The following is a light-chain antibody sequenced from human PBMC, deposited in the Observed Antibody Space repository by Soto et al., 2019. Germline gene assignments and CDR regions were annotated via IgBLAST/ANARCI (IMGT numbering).Light chain of an antibody. CDR2: GNS. CDR1: SSNIGAGYD. CDR3: QSYDSSLSGWV. J-gene: IGLJ3*02. V-gene: IGLV1-40*01. Sequence: QYVLTQPPSVSGAPGQRVTISCTGSSSNIGAGYDVHWYQQLPGTAPKLLIYGNSNRPSGVPDRFSGSKSGPSASLAITGLQAEDEADYYCQSYDSSLSGWVFGGGTKLTVL.